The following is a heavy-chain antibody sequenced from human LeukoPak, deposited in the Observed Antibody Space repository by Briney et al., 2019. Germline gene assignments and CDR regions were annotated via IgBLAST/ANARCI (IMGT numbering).Heavy chain of an antibody. CDR2: ISGSGGST. J-gene: IGHJ4*02. V-gene: IGHV3-23*01. CDR1: GFTFSSSA. CDR3: ARDIATAGHLAFDY. Sequence: GSLRLSCAASGFTFSSSAMSWVRQAPGKGLEWVSAISGSGGSTYYADSVKGRFTISRDNAKNSLFLQMNSLRAEDTAVYYCARDIATAGHLAFDYWGQGTLVTVSS. D-gene: IGHD6-13*01.